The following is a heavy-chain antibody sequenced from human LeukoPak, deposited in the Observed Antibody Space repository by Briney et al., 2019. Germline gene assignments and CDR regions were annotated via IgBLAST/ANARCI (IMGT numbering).Heavy chain of an antibody. CDR1: GFTFTTFG. Sequence: GGSLRLSCAASGFTFTTFGMHWVRQAPGKGLEWVTFIRYDGSYKYYADSVKGRFTISRDNSKNTLDLQMNTLRAEDTSVYYCAKDGGWLTPDYWGQGTLVTVSS. CDR3: AKDGGWLTPDY. CDR2: IRYDGSYK. V-gene: IGHV3-30*02. J-gene: IGHJ4*02. D-gene: IGHD3-22*01.